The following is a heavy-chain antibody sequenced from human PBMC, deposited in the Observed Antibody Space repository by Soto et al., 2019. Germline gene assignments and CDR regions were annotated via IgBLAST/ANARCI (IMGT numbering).Heavy chain of an antibody. J-gene: IGHJ4*02. CDR1: GYSISNTGYY. CDR3: ARQRTTVVTQAYFDH. D-gene: IGHD2-21*02. V-gene: IGHV4-39*01. CDR2: VYYSGDT. Sequence: SETLSLTCSVSGYSISNTGYYWGWLRQAPGKGLEYIASVYYSGDTYYNPSFKSRVTISIDTSKNQFSLKLSSVTATDTAVYYCARQRTTVVTQAYFDHWGQGALVTVSS.